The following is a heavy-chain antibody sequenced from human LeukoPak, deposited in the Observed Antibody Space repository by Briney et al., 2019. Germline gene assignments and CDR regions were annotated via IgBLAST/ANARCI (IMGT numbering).Heavy chain of an antibody. CDR3: AKAQGLRLYSSSFDP. CDR1: SSTFSNAW. Sequence: GGSLRLSCAASSSTFSNAWMNWVRQAPGKGLEWVGRIKNKGDGGTTDYAAPVKGRFTISRDDSKNTLYLQMNSLRAEDTAVYYCAKAQGLRLYSSSFDPWGQGTLVTVSS. CDR2: IKNKGDGGTT. J-gene: IGHJ5*02. V-gene: IGHV3-15*07. D-gene: IGHD6-6*01.